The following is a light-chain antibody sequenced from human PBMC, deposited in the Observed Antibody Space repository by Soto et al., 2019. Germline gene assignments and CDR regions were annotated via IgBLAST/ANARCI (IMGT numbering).Light chain of an antibody. V-gene: IGKV3-15*01. CDR2: GAS. CDR3: QQYNNWPPT. J-gene: IGKJ1*01. CDR1: QNVANY. Sequence: EIVFTQSPGTLSLSPGERATLSCRASQNVANYLDWYQQKPGQAPRLPIYGASTRATGIPARFSGSGSGTEFTLTISSLQSEDFAVYYCQQYNNWPPTFGQGTKVDIK.